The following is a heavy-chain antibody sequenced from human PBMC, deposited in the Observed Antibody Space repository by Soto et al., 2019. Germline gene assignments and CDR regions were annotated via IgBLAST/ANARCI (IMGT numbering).Heavy chain of an antibody. Sequence: GASVKVSCKASGYTFTSYGISWVRQAPGQGLEWMGWISAYNGNTNYAQKLQGRVTMTTDTSTGTAYMELRSLRSDDTAVYYCARVDSGYSSSWYYYGMDVWGQGTTVTVSS. CDR2: ISAYNGNT. CDR1: GYTFTSYG. V-gene: IGHV1-18*01. J-gene: IGHJ6*02. CDR3: ARVDSGYSSSWYYYGMDV. D-gene: IGHD6-13*01.